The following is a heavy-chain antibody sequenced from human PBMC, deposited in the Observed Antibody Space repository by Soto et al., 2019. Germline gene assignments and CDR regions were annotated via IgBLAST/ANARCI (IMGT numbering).Heavy chain of an antibody. CDR1: GGSFSGYY. J-gene: IGHJ4*02. CDR3: ARGSGGGSYYDY. V-gene: IGHV4-34*01. Sequence: SETLSLTCAVYGGSFSGYYWSWIRQPPGKGLEWIGEINHSGSTNYNPSLKSRVTISVDTSKNQFSLKLSSVTAADTAVYYCARGSGGGSYYDYWGQGTLVTVSS. CDR2: INHSGST. D-gene: IGHD2-15*01.